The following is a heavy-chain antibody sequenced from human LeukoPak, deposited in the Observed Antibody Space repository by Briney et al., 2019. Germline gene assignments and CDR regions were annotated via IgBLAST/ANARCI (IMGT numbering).Heavy chain of an antibody. CDR3: ARVPNEWGSYRPLYYFDY. D-gene: IGHD3-16*02. CDR1: GYTFTSYG. Sequence: ASVKVSCKASGYTFTSYGISWVRQAPGQGLEWMGWISAYNGNTNYAQKLQGRVTMTTDTSTSTAYMELRSLRSDDTAVYYCARVPNEWGSYRPLYYFDYWGQGTLVTVSS. J-gene: IGHJ4*02. CDR2: ISAYNGNT. V-gene: IGHV1-18*01.